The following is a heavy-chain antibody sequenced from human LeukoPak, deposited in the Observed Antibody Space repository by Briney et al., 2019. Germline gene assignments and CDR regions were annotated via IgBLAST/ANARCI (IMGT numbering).Heavy chain of an antibody. V-gene: IGHV1-8*03. D-gene: IGHD3-3*01. CDR1: GYTFTSYD. CDR3: ARALFGVVNPGDDY. J-gene: IGHJ4*02. CDR2: MNPNSGNT. Sequence: GASVKVSCKASGYTFTSYDINWVRQATGRGLEWMGWMNPNSGNTGYAQKFQGRVTITRNTSISTAYMELSSLRSEDTAVYYCARALFGVVNPGDDYWGQGTLVTVSS.